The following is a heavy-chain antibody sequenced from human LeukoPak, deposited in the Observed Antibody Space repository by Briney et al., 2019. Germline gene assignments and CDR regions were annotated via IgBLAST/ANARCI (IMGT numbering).Heavy chain of an antibody. D-gene: IGHD3-3*01. CDR2: INPNSGGT. J-gene: IGHJ5*02. V-gene: IGHV1-2*02. Sequence: GASVKVSCKASGYTFTGYYMHWVRQAPGQGLEWMGWINPNSGGTNYAQKFQGRVTMTRDTSISTAYMELSSLRSDDTAVYYCARESGTIFGVVIFRGWFDPWGQGTLVTVSS. CDR1: GYTFTGYY. CDR3: ARESGTIFGVVIFRGWFDP.